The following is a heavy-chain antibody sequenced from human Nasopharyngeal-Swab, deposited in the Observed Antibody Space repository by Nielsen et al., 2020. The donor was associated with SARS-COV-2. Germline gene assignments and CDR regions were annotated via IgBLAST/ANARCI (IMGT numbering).Heavy chain of an antibody. CDR1: GASFSGYY. CDR3: ARGGSYSSGCRDFDY. CDR2: INHSGST. Sequence: SDTLSLTFAVYGASFSGYYWSWIRQPPGKGLEWIGEINHSGSTNYNPSLKSRVTISVDTSKDQFSLKLSSVTAADTAVYYCARGGSYSSGCRDFDYWGQGTLVTVSS. D-gene: IGHD6-19*01. J-gene: IGHJ4*02. V-gene: IGHV4-34*01.